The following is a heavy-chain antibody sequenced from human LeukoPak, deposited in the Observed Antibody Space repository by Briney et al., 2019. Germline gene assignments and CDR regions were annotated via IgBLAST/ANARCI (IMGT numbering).Heavy chain of an antibody. CDR3: AREPNWGAWYFDL. CDR2: INPNSGGT. V-gene: IGHV1-2*04. J-gene: IGHJ2*01. D-gene: IGHD7-27*01. Sequence: ASVKVSCKASGYTFTGYYMHWVRQAPGQGLEWMGWINPNSGGTNYAQKFQGWVTMTRDTSISTAYMELSRLRSDDMAVYYCAREPNWGAWYFDLWGRGTLVTVSS. CDR1: GYTFTGYY.